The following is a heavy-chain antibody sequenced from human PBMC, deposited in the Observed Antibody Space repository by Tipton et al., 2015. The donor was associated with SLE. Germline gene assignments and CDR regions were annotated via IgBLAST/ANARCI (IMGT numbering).Heavy chain of an antibody. J-gene: IGHJ6*03. CDR2: MYSGGCT. Sequence: LRLSCTVSGGSISRGSYNWSWIRQPAGKGLEWIGHMYSGGCTNYNPSLKSRVTISVDTSKNQFSLKLRSVTAADTAVYYCARGGLTYGYYYYMDVWGKGTTVTVSS. D-gene: IGHD4-17*01. CDR1: GGSISRGSYN. CDR3: ARGGLTYGYYYYMDV. V-gene: IGHV4-61*09.